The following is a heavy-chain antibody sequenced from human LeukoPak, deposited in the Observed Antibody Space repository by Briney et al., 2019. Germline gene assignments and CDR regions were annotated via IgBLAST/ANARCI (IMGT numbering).Heavy chain of an antibody. CDR3: ARDGDYYDSSGYLAFDI. J-gene: IGHJ3*02. CDR2: INPNNGGT. Sequence: ASVKVSCKSSGYTFNGYYMHWVRQAPGQGLEWMGWINPNNGGTNYAQKLQGRVTMTTDTSTSTAYMELRSLRSDDTAVYYCARDGDYYDSSGYLAFDIWGQGTMVTVSS. CDR1: GYTFNGYY. V-gene: IGHV1-2*02. D-gene: IGHD3-22*01.